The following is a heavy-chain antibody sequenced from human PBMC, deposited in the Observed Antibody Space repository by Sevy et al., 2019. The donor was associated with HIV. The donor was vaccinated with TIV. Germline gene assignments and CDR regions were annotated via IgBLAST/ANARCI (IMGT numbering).Heavy chain of an antibody. J-gene: IGHJ4*02. Sequence: GGSLRLSCAASGFTFSSYWMSWVRQAPGKGLEWVANIKQDGSEKYYVDSVEGRFTISRDNAKNSLYLQMNSLRAEDTAVYYCARGRSLEWLTFDYWGQGTLVTVSS. CDR3: ARGRSLEWLTFDY. CDR2: IKQDGSEK. D-gene: IGHD3-3*01. CDR1: GFTFSSYW. V-gene: IGHV3-7*03.